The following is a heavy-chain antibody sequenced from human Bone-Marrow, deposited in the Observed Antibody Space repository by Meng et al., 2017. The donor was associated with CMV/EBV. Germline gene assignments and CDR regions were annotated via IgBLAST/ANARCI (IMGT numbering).Heavy chain of an antibody. V-gene: IGHV3-30*02. Sequence: GESLKISCAASGFTFSSYGMHWVRQAPGKGLEWVAFIRYDGSNKYYADSVKGRFTISRDNSKNTLYLQMNSLRAEDTAVYYCARGDCSSTSCYTPRAFDIWGQGTMVTVSS. CDR1: GFTFSSYG. J-gene: IGHJ3*02. D-gene: IGHD2-2*02. CDR3: ARGDCSSTSCYTPRAFDI. CDR2: IRYDGSNK.